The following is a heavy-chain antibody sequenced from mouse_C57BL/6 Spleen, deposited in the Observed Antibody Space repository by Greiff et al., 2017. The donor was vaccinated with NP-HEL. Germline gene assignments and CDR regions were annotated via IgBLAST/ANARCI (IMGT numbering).Heavy chain of an antibody. CDR2: INPSSGYT. CDR1: GYTFTSYT. V-gene: IGHV1-4*01. CDR3: ARLGYYDYDVGYFDY. J-gene: IGHJ2*01. D-gene: IGHD2-4*01. Sequence: QVQLKQSGAELARPGASVKMSCKASGYTFTSYTMHWVKQRPGQGLEWIGYINPSSGYTKYNQKFKDKATLTADKSSSTAYMQLSSLTSEDSAVYYCARLGYYDYDVGYFDYWGQGTTLTVSS.